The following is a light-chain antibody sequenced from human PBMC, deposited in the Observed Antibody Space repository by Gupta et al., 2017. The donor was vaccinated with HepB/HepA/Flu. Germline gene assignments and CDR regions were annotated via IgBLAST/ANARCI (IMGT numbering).Light chain of an antibody. CDR2: HVS. V-gene: IGLV2-14*03. CDR3: NSVTTTTTLVV. Sequence: QSALTQPASVSGSPGPSITISCTGTSSDFGDYNYVSWYQQYPGKAPKLLIYHVSNRPSGVADRFSGSKSGNTAALTISGLQADDEADYYCNSVTTTTTLVVFGGGTKVTVL. J-gene: IGLJ2*01. CDR1: SSDFGDYNY.